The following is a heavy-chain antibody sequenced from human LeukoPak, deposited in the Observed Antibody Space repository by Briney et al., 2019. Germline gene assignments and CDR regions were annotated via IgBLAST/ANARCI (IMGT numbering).Heavy chain of an antibody. J-gene: IGHJ6*03. CDR2: ISSNGGST. Sequence: PGGSLRLSCAASGFTFSSYAMHWVRQAPGKGLEYVSAISSNGGSTYYANSVKGRFTISRDNSKNTLYLQMGSLRAEDMAVYYCAREGSSGWYLFGRVYYYYMDVWGKGTTVTVSS. D-gene: IGHD6-19*01. CDR3: AREGSSGWYLFGRVYYYYMDV. CDR1: GFTFSSYA. V-gene: IGHV3-64*01.